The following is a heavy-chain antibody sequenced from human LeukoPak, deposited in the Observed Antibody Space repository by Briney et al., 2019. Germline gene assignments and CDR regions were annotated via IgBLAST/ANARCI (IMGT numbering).Heavy chain of an antibody. CDR3: ARHYSDSSGYPSYYYGMDV. J-gene: IGHJ6*02. CDR1: GYTFTSYG. D-gene: IGHD3-22*01. CDR2: ISASNGNT. Sequence: GASVKVSCKASGYTFTSYGISWVQQAPGKGLEGMGWISASNGNTNYAQKLQGRVTMTTDTSTSTAYMELRSLRSDDTAVYYCARHYSDSSGYPSYYYGMDVWGQGTTVTVSS. V-gene: IGHV1-18*01.